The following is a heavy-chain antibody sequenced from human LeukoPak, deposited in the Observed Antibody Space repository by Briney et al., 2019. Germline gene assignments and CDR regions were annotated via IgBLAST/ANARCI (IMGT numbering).Heavy chain of an antibody. V-gene: IGHV3-48*04. CDR3: SRDRHCIGSTCYGL. CDR2: ISSSGSTI. CDR1: GFTFSSYS. D-gene: IGHD2-2*01. J-gene: IGHJ4*02. Sequence: PGGSLRLSCAASGFTFSSYSMNWVRQAPGKGLEWVSYISSSGSTIYYADSVKGRFTISRDNAKNSLYLQMNSLRAEDTAVYYCSRDRHCIGSTCYGLWGQGTRVTVSS.